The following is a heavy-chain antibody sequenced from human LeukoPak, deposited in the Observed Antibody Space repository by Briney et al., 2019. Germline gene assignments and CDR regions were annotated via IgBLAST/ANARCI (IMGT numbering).Heavy chain of an antibody. D-gene: IGHD5-12*01. Sequence: PGGSLRLSCAASGFNFDDYGMTWVRQIPGKGLEWVAGVNSNGRSAGYAASVRGRFTISRDNAKNSLYLEMGSLRLEDTAFYYCTRGYSPRHFPFDSWGQGTLVTVSS. V-gene: IGHV3-20*04. CDR2: VNSNGRSA. CDR1: GFNFDDYG. CDR3: TRGYSPRHFPFDS. J-gene: IGHJ4*02.